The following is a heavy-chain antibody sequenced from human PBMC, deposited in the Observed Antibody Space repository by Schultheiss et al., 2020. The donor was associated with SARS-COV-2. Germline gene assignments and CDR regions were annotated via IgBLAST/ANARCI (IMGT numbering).Heavy chain of an antibody. CDR2: IHHSGNT. CDR1: GGSITRSNW. V-gene: IGHV4-4*02. Sequence: SETLSLTCAVSGGSITRSNWWSWVRQPPGKGLEWIGEIHHSGNTNYNVSLESRVTISIDKSKDQFSLKLNSVTAADTAVYYCARGGGDYGDGGPFDYWGQGTLVTVSS. CDR3: ARGGGDYGDGGPFDY. D-gene: IGHD4-17*01. J-gene: IGHJ4*02.